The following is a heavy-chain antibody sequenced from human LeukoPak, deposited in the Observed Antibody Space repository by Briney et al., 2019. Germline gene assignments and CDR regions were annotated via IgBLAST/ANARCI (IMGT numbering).Heavy chain of an antibody. D-gene: IGHD3-3*01. V-gene: IGHV4-34*01. CDR1: GGSFSGYY. J-gene: IGHJ4*02. CDR2: INHSGST. Sequence: PSETLSLTRAVYGGSFSGYYWSWIRQPPGKGLEWIGEINHSGSTNYNPSLKSRVTISVDTSKNQFSPKLSSVTAADTAVYYCARESNITIFGVVRKREIQFDYWGQGTLVTVSS. CDR3: ARESNITIFGVVRKREIQFDY.